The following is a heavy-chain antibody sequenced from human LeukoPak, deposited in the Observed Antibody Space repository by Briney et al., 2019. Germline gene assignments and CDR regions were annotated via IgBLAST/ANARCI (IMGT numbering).Heavy chain of an antibody. V-gene: IGHV3-30*04. CDR1: GFSFGSYA. D-gene: IGHD3-22*01. Sequence: GGSLRLSCAASGFSFGSYAMHWVRQAPGKGLEWVAVISNDGNIQYYVDSVKGRFTISRDNSKNTLYLQMNSLRAEDTAVYYCARYSSDYTSDYHYYMDVWGKGTTVTVSS. CDR3: ARYSSDYTSDYHYYMDV. CDR2: ISNDGNIQ. J-gene: IGHJ6*03.